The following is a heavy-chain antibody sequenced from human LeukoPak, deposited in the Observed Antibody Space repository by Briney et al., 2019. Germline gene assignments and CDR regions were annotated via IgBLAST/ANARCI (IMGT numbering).Heavy chain of an antibody. V-gene: IGHV1-46*01. CDR2: INPSGGST. CDR1: GYTFTSYY. J-gene: IGHJ6*03. Sequence: GASVKVSCKASGYTFTSYYMHWVRQAPGQGLEWMGIINPSGGSTSYAQKFQGRVTMTRDTSTSTVYMELSSLRSEDTAVYYCARDRRMGSRSYYYYYMDVWGKGTTVTVSS. CDR3: ARDRRMGSRSYYYYYMDV. D-gene: IGHD6-13*01.